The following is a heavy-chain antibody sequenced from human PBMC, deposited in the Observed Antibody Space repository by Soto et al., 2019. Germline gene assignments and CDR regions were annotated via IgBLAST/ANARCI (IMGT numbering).Heavy chain of an antibody. D-gene: IGHD5-12*01. CDR1: GYTLTSYY. CDR2: INPSGGST. Sequence: XSVKVSCKASGYTLTSYYMHWVRQAPGQGLEWMGIINPSGGSTSYAQKFQGRVTMTRDTSTSTVYMELSSLRSEDTAVYYCASAPPNGDGYNWDYWGQGTLVTVSS. V-gene: IGHV1-46*01. J-gene: IGHJ4*02. CDR3: ASAPPNGDGYNWDY.